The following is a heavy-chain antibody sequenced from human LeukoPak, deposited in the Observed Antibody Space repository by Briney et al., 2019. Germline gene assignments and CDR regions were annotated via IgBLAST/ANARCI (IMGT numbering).Heavy chain of an antibody. CDR1: GGSFSGYY. CDR3: ARGPVLTGYPADV. D-gene: IGHD3-9*01. Sequence: SETLSLTCAVYGGSFSGYYWSWIRQPPGKGLEWIGEINHSGSTNYNPSLKGRVTISVDTSKNQFSLKLSSVTAADTAVYYCARGPVLTGYPADVWGKGTTVTVSS. J-gene: IGHJ6*04. CDR2: INHSGST. V-gene: IGHV4-34*01.